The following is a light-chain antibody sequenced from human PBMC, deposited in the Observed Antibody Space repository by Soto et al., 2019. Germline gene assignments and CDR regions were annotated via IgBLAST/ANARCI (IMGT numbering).Light chain of an antibody. CDR2: DAS. J-gene: IGKJ1*01. CDR3: QQRTSWPWT. Sequence: EIVLTQSPATLSLSPGERATLSCRASQSVSSYLAWYQQKPGHSPRLLIYDASNRATGIPVRFSGRGSGTDFTLTISSLEPEDFAVYYCQQRTSWPWTFGQGTKVDIK. CDR1: QSVSSY. V-gene: IGKV3-11*01.